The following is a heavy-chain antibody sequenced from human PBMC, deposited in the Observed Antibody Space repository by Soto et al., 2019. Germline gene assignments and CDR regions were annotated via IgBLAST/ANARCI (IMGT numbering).Heavy chain of an antibody. CDR2: IYHGGDT. D-gene: IGHD6-19*01. J-gene: IGHJ5*01. CDR3: ALKKRASGWSDLFDF. V-gene: IGHV4-39*01. CDR1: GGSISSSSYL. Sequence: SETLSLTCTVSGGSISSSSYLWGWIRQPPGKGLEWIGSIYHGGDTYYNPSLKSRVTISVDTSKNQLSLHLNSVTAADTALYYCALKKRASGWSDLFDFWGQGALVTGSS.